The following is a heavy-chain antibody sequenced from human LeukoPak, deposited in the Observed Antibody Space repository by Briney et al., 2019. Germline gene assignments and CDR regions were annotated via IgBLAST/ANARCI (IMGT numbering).Heavy chain of an antibody. V-gene: IGHV3-9*01. Sequence: PGGSLRLSCAASGFTFDDYAMHWVRHAPGKGLEGVSGISWNSGSIGYADSVKGRFTISRDNAKNSLYLQMNSLRAEDTALYYCAKDIFTGIAAAGIFDYWGQGTLVTVSS. CDR3: AKDIFTGIAAAGIFDY. CDR1: GFTFDDYA. D-gene: IGHD6-13*01. CDR2: ISWNSGSI. J-gene: IGHJ4*02.